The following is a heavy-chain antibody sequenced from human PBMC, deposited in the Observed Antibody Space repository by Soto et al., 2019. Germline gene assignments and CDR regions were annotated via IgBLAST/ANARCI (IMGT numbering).Heavy chain of an antibody. D-gene: IGHD2-2*01. V-gene: IGHV4-39*01. CDR3: ARGCSSSTCSLDY. J-gene: IGHJ4*02. CDR2: IYYSGNT. CDR1: GGSISSSSYY. Sequence: SETLSLTCTVSGGSISSSSYYWGWIRQPPGKGLEWIGYIYYSGNTYLNPSLNSRVTMSVDTSKNQFSLKLSSVTAADTAVYYCARGCSSSTCSLDYWGQGTLVTLSS.